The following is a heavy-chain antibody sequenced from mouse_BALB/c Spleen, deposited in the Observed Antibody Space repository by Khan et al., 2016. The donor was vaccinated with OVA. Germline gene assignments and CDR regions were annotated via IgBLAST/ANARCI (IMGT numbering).Heavy chain of an antibody. CDR1: GYSITSDYA. CDR3: ARRAYYANWYFDF. D-gene: IGHD1-1*02. Sequence: VQLKESGPGLVKPSQSLSLTCTVTGYSITSDYAWNWIRQFPGNKLEWMGYISYSGSTSYNPSLKSRISITRETSKNQFFLQLNSVTTGDTATYYCARRAYYANWYFDFWGAGTTVTVSS. V-gene: IGHV3-2*02. J-gene: IGHJ1*01. CDR2: ISYSGST.